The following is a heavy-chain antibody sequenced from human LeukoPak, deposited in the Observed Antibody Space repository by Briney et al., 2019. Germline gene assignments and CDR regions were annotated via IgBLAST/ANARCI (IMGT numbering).Heavy chain of an antibody. V-gene: IGHV1-2*02. CDR2: INPNNGDT. J-gene: IGHJ4*02. Sequence: GASVKVSSKASGYTSTVYYIHWVRQTPEQGLEWMGWINPNNGDTNYAQKFQGRVTMTRGTSISTGYMELSRLTSDDTAVYYCAREPFYGDYPPWGQGTLVTVSS. D-gene: IGHD4-17*01. CDR3: AREPFYGDYPP. CDR1: GYTSTVYY.